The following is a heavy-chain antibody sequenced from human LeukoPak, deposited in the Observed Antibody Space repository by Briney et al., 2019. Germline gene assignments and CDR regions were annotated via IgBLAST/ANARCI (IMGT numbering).Heavy chain of an antibody. CDR3: AKGKFNYYYYYMDV. CDR1: GFTFSSYA. J-gene: IGHJ6*03. Sequence: GGSLRLSCAASGFTFSSYAMSWVRQAPGKGLEWVSAISGSGGSTYYADSVKGRFTISRDNSKNTLYLQMNSLRAEDTAVYYCAKGKFNYYYYYMDVWGKGTTVTVSS. V-gene: IGHV3-23*01. CDR2: ISGSGGST.